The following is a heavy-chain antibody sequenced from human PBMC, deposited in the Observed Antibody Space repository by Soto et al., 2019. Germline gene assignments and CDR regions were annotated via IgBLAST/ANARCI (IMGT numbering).Heavy chain of an antibody. V-gene: IGHV3-33*03. J-gene: IGHJ1*01. CDR1: GFSFSSSG. CDR3: AKAGGSSWGTEYFQH. Sequence: QVHLVESGGGVVQPGRSLRLSCAASGFSFSSSGMHWVRQAPGKGLEWVAVIWYDGNKKYYGDSVRGRFTISRDNSKNTLYLEMNSLRAEDTAVYYCAKAGGSSWGTEYFQHWGQGTLVTVSS. D-gene: IGHD6-6*01. CDR2: IWYDGNKK.